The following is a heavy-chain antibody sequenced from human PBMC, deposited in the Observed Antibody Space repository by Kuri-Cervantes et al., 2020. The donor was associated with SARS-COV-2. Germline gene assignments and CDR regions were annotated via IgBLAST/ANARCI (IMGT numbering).Heavy chain of an antibody. Sequence: GESLKISCAASGFTFSSYAMSWVRQAPGKGLEWVSAISGSGGSTYYADSVKGRFTISRDNSKNTPYLQMNSLRAEDTAVYYCAPSTGDNGYWGQGTLVTVSS. D-gene: IGHD7-27*01. CDR1: GFTFSSYA. V-gene: IGHV3-23*01. J-gene: IGHJ4*02. CDR3: APSTGDNGY. CDR2: ISGSGGST.